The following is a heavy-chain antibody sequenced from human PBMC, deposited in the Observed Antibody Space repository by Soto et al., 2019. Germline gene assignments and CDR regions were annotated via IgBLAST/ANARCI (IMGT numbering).Heavy chain of an antibody. CDR1: GYTFTSYY. Sequence: ASVKVSCKASGYTFTSYYMHWVRRAPGQGREWMGIINPSGGSTSYAQKFQGRVTMTRDTSTSTVYMELSSLRSEDTAVYYCAREALGGATIDYWGQGTLVTVSS. D-gene: IGHD1-26*01. CDR3: AREALGGATIDY. J-gene: IGHJ4*02. CDR2: INPSGGST. V-gene: IGHV1-46*01.